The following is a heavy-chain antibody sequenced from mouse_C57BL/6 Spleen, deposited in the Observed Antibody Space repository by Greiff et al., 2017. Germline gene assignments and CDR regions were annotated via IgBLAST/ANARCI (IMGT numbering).Heavy chain of an antibody. V-gene: IGHV3-1*01. CDR3: ASGTTVVPFAY. CDR2: ISYSGST. D-gene: IGHD1-1*01. Sequence: EVKLMESGPGMVKPSQSLSLTCTVTGYSITSGYDWHWIRHFPGNKLEWMGYISYSGSTNYNPSLKSRISITHDTSKNHFFLKLNSVTTEDTATYYCASGTTVVPFAYWGQGTLVTVSA. J-gene: IGHJ3*01. CDR1: GYSITSGYD.